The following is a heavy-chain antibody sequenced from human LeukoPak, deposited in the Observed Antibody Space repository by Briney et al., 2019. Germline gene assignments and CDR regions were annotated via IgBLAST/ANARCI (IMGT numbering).Heavy chain of an antibody. D-gene: IGHD2-15*01. CDR3: ARDEDRVASVVTGNDAFDI. CDR2: ISAYNGNT. CDR1: GYTFPSYG. V-gene: IGHV1-18*01. Sequence: GASVKVSFKASGYTFPSYGISWVRQAPGQGLEWMGWISAYNGNTNYAQKLQGRVTMTTDTSTSTAYMELRSLRSDDTAVYYCARDEDRVASVVTGNDAFDIWGQGTMVTVSS. J-gene: IGHJ3*02.